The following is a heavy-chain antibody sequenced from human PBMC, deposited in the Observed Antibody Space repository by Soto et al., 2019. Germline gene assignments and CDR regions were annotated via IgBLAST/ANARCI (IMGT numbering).Heavy chain of an antibody. CDR2: ISGSGGST. D-gene: IGHD5-18*01. Sequence: GGSLRLSWVASGFTFSSYAMSWVRQAPGKGLEWVSAISGSGGSTYYADSVKGRFTISRDNSKDTLYLQMNSLRAEDTAVYYCAKDVDTAMPKSPFDYWGQGTLLTVSS. J-gene: IGHJ4*02. V-gene: IGHV3-23*01. CDR1: GFTFSSYA. CDR3: AKDVDTAMPKSPFDY.